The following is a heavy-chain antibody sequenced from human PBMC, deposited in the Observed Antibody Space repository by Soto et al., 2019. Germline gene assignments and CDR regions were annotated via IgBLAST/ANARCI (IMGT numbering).Heavy chain of an antibody. CDR3: ARVVGGYYYGMDV. CDR2: IYHSGST. D-gene: IGHD2-2*01. Sequence: QVQLQESGPGLVKPSGTLSLTCAVSGGSISSSNWWSWVRQPPGKGLEWIGEIYHSGSTNYNPSLKSRVTRAVDKSKNQFSLKLSSVTAADTAVYYCARVVGGYYYGMDVWGQGTTVTVSS. V-gene: IGHV4-4*02. J-gene: IGHJ6*02. CDR1: GGSISSSNW.